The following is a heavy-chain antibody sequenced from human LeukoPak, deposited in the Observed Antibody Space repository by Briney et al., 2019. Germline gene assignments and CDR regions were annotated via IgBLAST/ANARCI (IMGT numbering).Heavy chain of an antibody. CDR3: ARGTRYGSGSYSGY. CDR1: GYTFRNYG. Sequence: GASVKVSCKASGYTFRNYGVSWVRQAPGQGLEWMGWISAYNGDTKYAQKLQGRVTMTTDTSTSTAYMELRSLRSDDTAVYYCARGTRYGSGSYSGYWGQGTLVTVSS. D-gene: IGHD3-10*01. J-gene: IGHJ4*02. V-gene: IGHV1-18*04. CDR2: ISAYNGDT.